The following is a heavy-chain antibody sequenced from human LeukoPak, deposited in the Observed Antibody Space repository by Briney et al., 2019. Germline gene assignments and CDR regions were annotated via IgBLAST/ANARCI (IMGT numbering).Heavy chain of an antibody. CDR3: ASRHYDFGYY. J-gene: IGHJ4*02. CDR2: LTFSGGST. D-gene: IGHD4-17*01. CDR1: GFTFSIYA. Sequence: PGGSLRLSCAASGFTFSIYAMSWVRQAPGKGLEWVSTLTFSGGSTYYADSVKGRFTISRDNSKNTLYLQMNSLRAEDTAIYYCASRHYDFGYYWGQGTLVTVSS. V-gene: IGHV3-23*01.